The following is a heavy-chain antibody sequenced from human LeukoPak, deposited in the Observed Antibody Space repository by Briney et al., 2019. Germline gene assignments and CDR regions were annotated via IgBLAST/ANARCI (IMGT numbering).Heavy chain of an antibody. CDR3: ARGVGGFSSGFPYYYYYYMDV. CDR1: GGSISSYY. Sequence: PSETLSLTCTVSGGSISSYYWSWIRQPPGKGLEWIGYIYYSGSTNYNPSLKSRVTISVDTSKNQFSLKLSSVTAADTAVYYCARGVGGFSSGFPYYYYYYMDVWGKGTTVTVSS. J-gene: IGHJ6*03. D-gene: IGHD3-22*01. V-gene: IGHV4-59*01. CDR2: IYYSGST.